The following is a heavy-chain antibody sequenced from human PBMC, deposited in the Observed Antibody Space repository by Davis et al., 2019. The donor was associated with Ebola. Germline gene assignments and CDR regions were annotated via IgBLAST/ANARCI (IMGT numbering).Heavy chain of an antibody. CDR1: GYSFSTTW. CDR3: ARQSGSSWFDY. CDR2: IYPGDSDS. V-gene: IGHV5-51*01. J-gene: IGHJ5*01. Sequence: GESLKISCQGSGYSFSTTWIGWVRQMPGKGLEWMGIIYPGDSDSRYSPSFQGQVTISADKSLNTVYLQWSSLKASDTAIYYCARQSGSSWFDYWGQGSLVTVSS. D-gene: IGHD6-13*01.